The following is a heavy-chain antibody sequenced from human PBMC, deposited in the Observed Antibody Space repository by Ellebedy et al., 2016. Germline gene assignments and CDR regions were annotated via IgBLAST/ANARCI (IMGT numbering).Heavy chain of an antibody. CDR1: GGSFSGYY. CDR2: INHSGST. Sequence: SETLSLXXAVYGGSFSGYYWSWIRQPPGKGLEWIGEINHSGSTNYNPSLKSRVTISVDTSKNQFSLKLSSVTAADTAVYYCARVKIRRYYDILTGYYNHYYYYYGMDVWGQGTTVTVSS. J-gene: IGHJ6*02. D-gene: IGHD3-9*01. V-gene: IGHV4-34*01. CDR3: ARVKIRRYYDILTGYYNHYYYYYGMDV.